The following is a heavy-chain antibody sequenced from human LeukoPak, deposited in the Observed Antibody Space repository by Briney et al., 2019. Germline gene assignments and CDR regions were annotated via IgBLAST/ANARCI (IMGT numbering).Heavy chain of an antibody. J-gene: IGHJ4*02. CDR2: ISTNGGIT. V-gene: IGHV3-64*01. CDR1: GFTFSSYA. Sequence: PGGSLRLSCAASGFTFSSYAMHWVRQAPGKGLEYVSAISTNGGITYYANSVEGRFTISRDNSKNTLYLQMGSLRTEDMAVYYCARGKGIYCGDSCSALDYWGQGTLVTVSS. CDR3: ARGKGIYCGDSCSALDY. D-gene: IGHD2-15*01.